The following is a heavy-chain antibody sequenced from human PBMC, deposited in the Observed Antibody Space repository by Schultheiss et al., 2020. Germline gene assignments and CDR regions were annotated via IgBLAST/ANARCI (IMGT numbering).Heavy chain of an antibody. CDR2: ISSSSSYT. CDR3: ARDRDGDYFYYYGMDV. V-gene: IGHV3-11*06. CDR1: GFTFSDYY. D-gene: IGHD4-17*01. Sequence: GGSLRLSCAASGFTFSDYYMSWIRQAPGKGLEWVSYISSSSSYTNYADSVKGRFTISRDNAKNSLYLQMNSLRDEDTALYHCARDRDGDYFYYYGMDVWGQGTTVTVSS. J-gene: IGHJ6*02.